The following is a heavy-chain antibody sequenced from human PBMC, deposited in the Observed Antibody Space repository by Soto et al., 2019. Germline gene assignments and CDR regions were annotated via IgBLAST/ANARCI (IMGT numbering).Heavy chain of an antibody. V-gene: IGHV4-59*01. J-gene: IGHJ5*02. CDR2: IYYSGST. Sequence: PSETLSLTCTVSGDSISSYYWSWIRQPPGKGLEWIGYIYYSGSTNYNPSLKSRVTISADTPKNRFSLKLTSVTAADTAVYYCARGVATIGPWGQGTLVTVSS. D-gene: IGHD5-12*01. CDR3: ARGVATIGP. CDR1: GDSISSYY.